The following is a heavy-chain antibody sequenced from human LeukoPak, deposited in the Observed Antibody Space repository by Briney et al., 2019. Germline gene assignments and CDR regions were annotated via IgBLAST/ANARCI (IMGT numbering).Heavy chain of an antibody. V-gene: IGHV4-59*01. CDR3: ARERGDYDSDNWFDS. J-gene: IGHJ5*01. D-gene: IGHD4-17*01. CDR2: IYYGGGT. Sequence: PSETLSLTCTVSGAYIGSYFWSWIRQPPGKGLEWIGYIYYGGGTNYNPSFESRITISVDTSKNRISLNLTSVTASDTAIYYCARERGDYDSDNWFDSWGQGTLVTVSS. CDR1: GAYIGSYF.